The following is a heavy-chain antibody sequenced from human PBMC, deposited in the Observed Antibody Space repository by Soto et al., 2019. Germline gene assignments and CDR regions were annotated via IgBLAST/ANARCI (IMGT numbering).Heavy chain of an antibody. V-gene: IGHV4-34*01. CDR2: INHSGST. CDR1: GGSFSGYD. Sequence: SETLSLTCAVYGGSFSGYDWSWIRQPPGKGLEWIGEINHSGSTNYNPSLKSRVTISVDTSKNQFSLKLSSVTAADTAVYYCARGGEGNRITIFVRKFDYWGQGTLVTVSS. D-gene: IGHD3-3*01. J-gene: IGHJ4*02. CDR3: ARGGEGNRITIFVRKFDY.